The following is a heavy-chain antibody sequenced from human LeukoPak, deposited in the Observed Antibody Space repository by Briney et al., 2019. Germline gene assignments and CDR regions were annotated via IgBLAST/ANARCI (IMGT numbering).Heavy chain of an antibody. Sequence: SQTLSLTCAISGDSVSSINAAWNWIRQSPSRGLEWPGRTYYRSKWGSDYAVSVRSRIIVSPDTSKNQFSLQLNSVTPDDTAVYYCTRASNRAFDIWGQGTMVTVSS. D-gene: IGHD1-14*01. CDR2: TYYRSKWGS. CDR3: TRASNRAFDI. J-gene: IGHJ3*02. V-gene: IGHV6-1*01. CDR1: GDSVSSINAA.